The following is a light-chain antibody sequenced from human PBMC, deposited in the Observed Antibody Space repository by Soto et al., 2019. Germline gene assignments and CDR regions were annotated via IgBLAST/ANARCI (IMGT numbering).Light chain of an antibody. CDR3: QQYNNWHPLT. J-gene: IGKJ4*01. V-gene: IGKV3-15*01. CDR1: QSVSSN. CDR2: GAS. Sequence: EIVMTQSPATLSVSPGERATLSCRASQSVSSNLAWYQQKPGQAPRLLIYGASTRATGIPARFSGNRSGTEFTLTISSLQSEDFAVYYCQQYNNWHPLTFGGGNKVEIK.